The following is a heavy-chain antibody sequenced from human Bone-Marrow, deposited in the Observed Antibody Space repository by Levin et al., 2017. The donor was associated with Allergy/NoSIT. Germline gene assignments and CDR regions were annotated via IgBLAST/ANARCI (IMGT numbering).Heavy chain of an antibody. D-gene: IGHD3/OR15-3a*01. CDR3: ARVTWPAPVGGLGHYYYYALDV. CDR2: FNSDGSNP. V-gene: IGHV3-74*01. J-gene: IGHJ6*02. CDR1: GFTFRTYW. Sequence: GGSLRLSCAASGFTFRTYWMNWVRQVPGKGLVWVSRFNSDGSNPTYADSVKGRFTISRDNAKNTLYLHMNSLRAEDTAVYFCARVTWPAPVGGLGHYYYYALDVWGQGTTVTVSS.